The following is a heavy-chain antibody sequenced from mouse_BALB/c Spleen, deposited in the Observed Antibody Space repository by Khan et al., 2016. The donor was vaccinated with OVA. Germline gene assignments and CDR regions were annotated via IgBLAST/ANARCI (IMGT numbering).Heavy chain of an antibody. Sequence: QVQLKESGPGLVAPSQSLSITCTISGFSLTNYGVHWVHQPPGKGQEWLVVIWSDGSTTYNSALKSRLTISKDNSKSQVFLKMNSLQTDDTAMYFCARQPYYHYNIMDYWGQGTSVTVSS. CDR1: GFSLTNYG. D-gene: IGHD2-10*01. CDR2: IWSDGST. V-gene: IGHV2-6-1*01. CDR3: ARQPYYHYNIMDY. J-gene: IGHJ4*01.